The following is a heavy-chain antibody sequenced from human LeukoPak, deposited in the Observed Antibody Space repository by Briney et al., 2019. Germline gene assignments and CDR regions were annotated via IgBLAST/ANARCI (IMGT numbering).Heavy chain of an antibody. V-gene: IGHV3-21*01. D-gene: IGHD2-8*01. Sequence: GGSLRLSCAASGFTFSSYSMNWVRQAPGKGLEWVSSISSSSSYVYYADSVKSRFTISRGNAKNSLYLQMNSLRAEDTAVYYCARTYCTNGVCYWYYFDYWGQGTLVTVSS. CDR1: GFTFSSYS. CDR2: ISSSSSYV. J-gene: IGHJ4*02. CDR3: ARTYCTNGVCYWYYFDY.